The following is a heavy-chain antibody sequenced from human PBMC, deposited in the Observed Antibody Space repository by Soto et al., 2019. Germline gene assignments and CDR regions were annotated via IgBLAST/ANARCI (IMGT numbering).Heavy chain of an antibody. D-gene: IGHD6-19*01. J-gene: IGHJ4*02. CDR1: GYTFTTYD. V-gene: IGHV1-8*01. CDR2: MNPDTGNT. Sequence: VQLVQSGAEVEKPGASVKVSCKASGYTFTTYDFNWVRQSPGHGLEWMGWMNPDTGNTGYAQKFQGRVTMTRDTSISTAFMALSGLTAEDPAVYYCARSLGYSSTSRLDLWGQGTLVTVSS. CDR3: ARSLGYSSTSRLDL.